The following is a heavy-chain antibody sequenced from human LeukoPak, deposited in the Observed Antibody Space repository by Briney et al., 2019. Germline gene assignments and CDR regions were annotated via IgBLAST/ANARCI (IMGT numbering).Heavy chain of an antibody. CDR1: GGFISSYY. J-gene: IGHJ6*02. CDR3: AGTIYYYYGMDV. D-gene: IGHD2-2*01. Sequence: SETLSLTCTVSGGFISSYYWSWIRQPPGKGLEWIGYIYYSGSTNYNPSLKSRVTISVDTSKSQFSLKLSSVTAADTAVYYCAGTIYYYYGMDVWGQGTTVTVSS. CDR2: IYYSGST. V-gene: IGHV4-59*01.